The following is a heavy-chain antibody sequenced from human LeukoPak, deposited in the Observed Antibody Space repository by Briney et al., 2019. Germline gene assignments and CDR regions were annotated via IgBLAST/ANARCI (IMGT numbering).Heavy chain of an antibody. J-gene: IGHJ4*02. Sequence: SETLSLTCTVSGGSISSYYWSWIRQPPGKGLEWIGYIYYSGSTNYNPSPKSRVTISVDTSRNQFPLKLSSVTAADTAVYYCARDQLGGYYYDYWGQGTLVTVSS. CDR3: ARDQLGGYYYDY. CDR2: IYYSGST. CDR1: GGSISSYY. V-gene: IGHV4-59*01. D-gene: IGHD3-22*01.